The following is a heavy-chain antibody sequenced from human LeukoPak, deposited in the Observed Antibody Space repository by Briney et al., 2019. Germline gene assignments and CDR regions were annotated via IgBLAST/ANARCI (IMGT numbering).Heavy chain of an antibody. V-gene: IGHV4-59*01. CDR2: IYYSGST. CDR3: ARRGGYGATYFDY. Sequence: SETLSLTCTVSGGSISSYYWSWIRQPPGKGLEWIGYIYYSGSTNYNPSHKSRVTISVDTSKNQFSLKLSSVTAADTAVYYCARRGGYGATYFDYWGQGTLVTVSS. D-gene: IGHD1-26*01. J-gene: IGHJ4*02. CDR1: GGSISSYY.